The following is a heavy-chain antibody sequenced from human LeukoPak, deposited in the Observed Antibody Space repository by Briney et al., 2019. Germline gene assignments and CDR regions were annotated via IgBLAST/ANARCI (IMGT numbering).Heavy chain of an antibody. Sequence: PGGSLRLSCAASGFTFSKYWMNWVRQAPGKGLEWVADMKQDGSEKYYVDSVRGRFTISRGNAKNSLYLQMNSLRAEDTAVYFCARSGLFQKWTDVDAFDVWGQGTRVTVSS. CDR1: GFTFSKYW. J-gene: IGHJ3*01. CDR2: MKQDGSEK. CDR3: ARSGLFQKWTDVDAFDV. V-gene: IGHV3-7*01. D-gene: IGHD3-3*01.